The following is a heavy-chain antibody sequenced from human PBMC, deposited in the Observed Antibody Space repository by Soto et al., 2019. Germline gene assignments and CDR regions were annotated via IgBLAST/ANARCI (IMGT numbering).Heavy chain of an antibody. V-gene: IGHV3-15*01. J-gene: IGHJ6*02. CDR1: GFTFSNAW. D-gene: IGHD2-2*01. CDR2: IKSKTDGGTT. Sequence: PGGSLRLSCAASGFTFSNAWMSWVRQAPGKGLEWVGRIKSKTDGGTTDYAAPVKGRFTISRDDSKNTLYLQMNSLKTEDTAVYYCTTSGCSSTSCYRFLSYYYYGMDVWGQGTTVTVSS. CDR3: TTSGCSSTSCYRFLSYYYYGMDV.